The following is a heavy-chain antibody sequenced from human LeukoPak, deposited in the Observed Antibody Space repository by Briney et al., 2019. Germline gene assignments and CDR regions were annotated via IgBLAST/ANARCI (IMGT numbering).Heavy chain of an antibody. CDR1: VFTFSRYS. J-gene: IGHJ4*02. CDR3: ARAPRYYFDY. V-gene: IGHV3-21*01. CDR2: MTSSSSYI. Sequence: GGSLRLSCAASVFTFSRYSTDWVRPAPGKGLEWVSSMTSSSSYIYYADSAKGRFTISRDNAKNSLYLQMNSLRGEDTAVYYCARAPRYYFDYWGQGTLVTVSS.